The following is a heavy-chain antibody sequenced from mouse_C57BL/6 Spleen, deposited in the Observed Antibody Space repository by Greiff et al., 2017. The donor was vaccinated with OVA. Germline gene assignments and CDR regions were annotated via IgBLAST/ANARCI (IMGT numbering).Heavy chain of an antibody. V-gene: IGHV1-15*01. CDR3: TRPPYYGSSYRYFDV. D-gene: IGHD1-1*01. CDR1: GYTFTDYE. Sequence: VQLQQSGAELVRPGASVTLSCKASGYTFTDYEMHWVKQTPVHGLEWIGAIDPETGGTAYNQKFKGKAILTADKSSSTAYMELRSLTSEDSAVYYCTRPPYYGSSYRYFDVWGTGTTVTVSS. CDR2: IDPETGGT. J-gene: IGHJ1*03.